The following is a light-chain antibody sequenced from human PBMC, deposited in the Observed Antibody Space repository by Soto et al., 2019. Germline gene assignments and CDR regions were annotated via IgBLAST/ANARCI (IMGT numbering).Light chain of an antibody. J-gene: IGKJ2*01. CDR1: QTISTW. CDR2: KAS. V-gene: IGKV1-5*03. CDR3: QHYKSYFYT. Sequence: DIQMTQSPSTLSASVGDRVTITCRASQTISTWLAWYQQKPDKAPKLLIYKASSLESGVPSRFSGSGSGTEFTLTISSLQPDDFATYYCQHYKSYFYTFGQGTKLEIK.